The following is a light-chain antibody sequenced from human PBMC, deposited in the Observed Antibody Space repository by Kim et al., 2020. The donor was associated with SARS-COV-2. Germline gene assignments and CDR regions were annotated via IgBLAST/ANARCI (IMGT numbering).Light chain of an antibody. V-gene: IGLV3-1*01. CDR3: QAWDSSTVV. CDR1: ELGDKY. CDR2: HGN. Sequence: SVSPGQTASIPCSGDELGDKYASWYQQKPGQSPVLVIYHGNKRPSGIPERFSGSNSGNTATLTISGTQAMDEADYYCQAWDSSTVVFGGGTKVTVL. J-gene: IGLJ2*01.